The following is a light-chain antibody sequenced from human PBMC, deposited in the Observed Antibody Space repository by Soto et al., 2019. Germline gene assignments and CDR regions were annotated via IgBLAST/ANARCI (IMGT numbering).Light chain of an antibody. Sequence: EIVLTQSPGTLSLSPGERATLSCRASQSVSSRLAWYQQKPGQAPRLLISGASSRATGIPDRFSGSGSGTDFTLTISRLEPEDFALYYCQQYVTSANTFGQGTRLEIK. CDR3: QQYVTSANT. CDR2: GAS. CDR1: QSVSSR. V-gene: IGKV3-20*01. J-gene: IGKJ5*01.